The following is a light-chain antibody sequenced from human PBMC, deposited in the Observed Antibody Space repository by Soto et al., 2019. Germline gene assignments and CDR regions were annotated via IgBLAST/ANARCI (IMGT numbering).Light chain of an antibody. Sequence: QSVLTQPPSASGTPGQRVTISCSGSSSNIGSNYVYWYQQLPGTAPKLLIYRNNQRPSGVPDRFSGSKSGTSATLAISGLRSEDEADYDCAAWDDSLSAVVFGGVTKVTVL. CDR3: AAWDDSLSAVV. CDR1: SSNIGSNY. CDR2: RNN. V-gene: IGLV1-47*01. J-gene: IGLJ2*01.